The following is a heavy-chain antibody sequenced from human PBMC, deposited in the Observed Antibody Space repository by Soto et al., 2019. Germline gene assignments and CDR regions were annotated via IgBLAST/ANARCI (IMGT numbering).Heavy chain of an antibody. CDR1: GGCLKSGSYS. J-gene: IGHJ4*02. D-gene: IGHD3-3*01. V-gene: IGHV4-61*01. Sequence: AETLSLTCTVPGGCLKSGSYSWSLIRQPPGKGLEWIGYVYHTWRTSYNPYLKSRVSIPMDTSKNQFSLNLDSLTAADTAVYFCARDFASFDSWGQGTLVTVSS. CDR3: ARDFASFDS. CDR2: VYHTWRT.